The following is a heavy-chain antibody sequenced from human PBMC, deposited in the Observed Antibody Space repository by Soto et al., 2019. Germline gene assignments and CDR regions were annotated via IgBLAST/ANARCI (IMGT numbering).Heavy chain of an antibody. D-gene: IGHD1-26*01. J-gene: IGHJ6*02. Sequence: GESLKISCNGSGYIFTSYWIGWVRQMPGKGLEWMGIIYPGDSDTRYSPSFQGQVTISADKSISTAYLQWSSLKASDTAMYYCAASWELNYYYYGMDVWGQGTTVTVSS. CDR1: GYIFTSYW. CDR3: AASWELNYYYYGMDV. CDR2: IYPGDSDT. V-gene: IGHV5-51*01.